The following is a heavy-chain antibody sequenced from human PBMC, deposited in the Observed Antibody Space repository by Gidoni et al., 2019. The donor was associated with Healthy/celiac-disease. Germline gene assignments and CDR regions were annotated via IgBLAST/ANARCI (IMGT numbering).Heavy chain of an antibody. D-gene: IGHD2-2*02. CDR2: IYHSGST. Sequence: GKGLEWIGEIYHSGSTNYNPSLKSRVTISVDKSKNQFSLKLSSVTAADTAVYYCARAAAIAYYYYGMDVWGQGTTVTVSS. CDR3: ARAAAIAYYYYGMDV. V-gene: IGHV4-4*02. J-gene: IGHJ6*02.